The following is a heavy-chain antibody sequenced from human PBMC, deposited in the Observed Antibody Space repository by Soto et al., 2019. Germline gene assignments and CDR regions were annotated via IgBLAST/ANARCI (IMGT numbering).Heavy chain of an antibody. CDR1: GGTFSSYT. CDR2: IIPILGIA. V-gene: IGHV1-69*02. CDR3: ARGGRGYYYGMDV. Sequence: QVQLVQSGAEVKKPGSSVKVSCKASGGTFSSYTISWVRQAPGQGLEWMGRIIPILGIANYAQKFQGRVTITADKTTRTAYMELSSMRSEDTAMYYCARGGRGYYYGMDVWGQGTTVTVSS. J-gene: IGHJ6*02. D-gene: IGHD3-16*01.